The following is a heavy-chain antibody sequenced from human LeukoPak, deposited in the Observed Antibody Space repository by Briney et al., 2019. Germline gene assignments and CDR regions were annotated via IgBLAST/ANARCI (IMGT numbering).Heavy chain of an antibody. D-gene: IGHD5-18*01. CDR3: AKDKEQLWLLSGFDY. CDR2: ISGSGGST. CDR1: GFTFSSYA. Sequence: PGGSLRLSCAASGFTFSSYAMSWVRQAPGKGLEWVSAISGSGGSTYYADSVKGGFTISRDNSKNTLYLQMNSLRAEDTAVYYCAKDKEQLWLLSGFDYWGQGTLVTVSS. V-gene: IGHV3-23*01. J-gene: IGHJ4*02.